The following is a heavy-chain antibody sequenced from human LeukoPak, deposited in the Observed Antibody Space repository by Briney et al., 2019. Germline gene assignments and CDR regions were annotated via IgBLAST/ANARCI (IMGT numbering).Heavy chain of an antibody. CDR2: INHSGST. CDR3: ARQMTTVTFDY. Sequence: SETLSLTCAVYGGSFSGYYWSWIRQPPGKGLEWIGEINHSGSTNYNPSLKSRVTISVDTSKNQFSLKLSSVTAADTAVYYCARQMTTVTFDYWGQGTLVTVSS. CDR1: GGSFSGYY. V-gene: IGHV4-34*01. D-gene: IGHD4-17*01. J-gene: IGHJ4*02.